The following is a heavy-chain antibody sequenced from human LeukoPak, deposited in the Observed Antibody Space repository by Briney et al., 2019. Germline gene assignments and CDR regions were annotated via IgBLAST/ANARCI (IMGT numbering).Heavy chain of an antibody. J-gene: IGHJ6*02. D-gene: IGHD3-22*01. CDR3: ATGMVVVVMDYYYYGMDV. V-gene: IGHV1-18*01. Sequence: ASVKVSCKASGYTFTSYGISWVRQAPGQGLEWMGWISAYNGNTNYAQKLQGRVTMTTDTSTSTAYMELRSLRSDDKAVYYCATGMVVVVMDYYYYGMDVWGQGTTVTVSS. CDR1: GYTFTSYG. CDR2: ISAYNGNT.